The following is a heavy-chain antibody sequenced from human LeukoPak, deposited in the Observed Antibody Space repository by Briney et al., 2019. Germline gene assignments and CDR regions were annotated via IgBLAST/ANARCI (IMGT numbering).Heavy chain of an antibody. CDR2: ISSSSSYI. D-gene: IGHD2-8*01. J-gene: IGHJ5*02. CDR1: GFTFSSYS. V-gene: IGHV3-21*01. Sequence: PGGSLRLSCAASGFTFSSYSMNWVRQAPGKGLEWVSSISSSSSYIYYADSVKGRFTISRDNAKNSLYLQMKSLRADDTAVYYWARDCEGMVYCKQWVEPRGQGNLVTVSS. CDR3: ARDCEGMVYCKQWVEP.